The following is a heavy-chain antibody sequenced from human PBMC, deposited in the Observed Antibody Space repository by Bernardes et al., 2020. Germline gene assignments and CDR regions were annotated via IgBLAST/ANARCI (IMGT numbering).Heavy chain of an antibody. V-gene: IGHV3-23*01. CDR2: LSGSGAST. Sequence: GGCQRLPSAAPAFTFSSYAMSWALPALGKGPEWVSALSGSGASTYYADSVKGRFTISRDNSKNTLYLQMNSLRAEDTAVYYCAKMAPGYTMIVVVFTFAYWGQGALVTVSS. D-gene: IGHD3-22*01. J-gene: IGHJ4*02. CDR1: AFTFSSYA. CDR3: AKMAPGYTMIVVVFTFAY.